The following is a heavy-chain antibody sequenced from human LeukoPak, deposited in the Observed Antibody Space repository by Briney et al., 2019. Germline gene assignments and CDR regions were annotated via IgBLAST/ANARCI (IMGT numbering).Heavy chain of an antibody. D-gene: IGHD5-18*01. CDR2: INTNTGNP. Sequence: GVSVKVSCKTSGYTFSSYTIIWVRQAPGQGLEWMGWINTNTGNPTYAQGFTGRYVFSLDTSVSTAYLQISGLTADDTAVYFCGRDPRLGIRGYTYGYIDYWGQGTLVTVSS. CDR3: GRDPRLGIRGYTYGYIDY. V-gene: IGHV7-4-1*02. CDR1: GYTFSSYT. J-gene: IGHJ4*02.